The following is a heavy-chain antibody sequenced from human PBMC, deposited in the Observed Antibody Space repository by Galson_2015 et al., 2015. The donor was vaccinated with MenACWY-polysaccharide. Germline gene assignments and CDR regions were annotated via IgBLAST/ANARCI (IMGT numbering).Heavy chain of an antibody. CDR2: TSDRSKWNN. CDR1: GDSVSSVSAA. Sequence: WAISGDSVSSVSAAWNWIREAPSRGVEWLGRTSDRSKWNNAYAVSVKSRINITPDKSTNQVSLQLLSVTPEDTGVYFCAREPKQLPAPYSYFFFMDVWGKGTAVTVSS. J-gene: IGHJ6*03. D-gene: IGHD2-2*01. CDR3: AREPKQLPAPYSYFFFMDV. V-gene: IGHV6-1*01.